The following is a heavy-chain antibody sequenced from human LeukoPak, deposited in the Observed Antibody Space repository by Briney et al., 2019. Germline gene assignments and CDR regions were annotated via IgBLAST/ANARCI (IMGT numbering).Heavy chain of an antibody. CDR3: ARPLEGTGGNWYFDL. CDR1: GLTLSSYS. Sequence: GGSLRLSCAASGLTLSSYSMNWVRQAPGKGLEWVSSIRSTSDFIFYADSVRGRFTVSRDNAKNTLYLQMNSLRAEDTAVYYCARPLEGTGGNWYFDLWGRGTLVTVSS. D-gene: IGHD1-1*01. J-gene: IGHJ2*01. CDR2: IRSTSDFI. V-gene: IGHV3-21*01.